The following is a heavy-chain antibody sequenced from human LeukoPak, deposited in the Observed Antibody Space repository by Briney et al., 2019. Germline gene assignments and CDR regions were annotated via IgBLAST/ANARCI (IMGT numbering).Heavy chain of an antibody. D-gene: IGHD6-25*01. V-gene: IGHV4-59*11. J-gene: IGHJ6*03. CDR1: GGSISSHY. CDR2: IYFNGYT. CDR3: ARSERRAQKDTYYNHYYYMDV. Sequence: SETLSLTCVVSGGSISSHYWSWIRQPPGRGLEWIGFIYFNGYTNYNPSLKTRATISVDSSNNQFSLRLSSVTAADTAVYYCARSERRAQKDTYYNHYYYMDVWGKGTTVTVSS.